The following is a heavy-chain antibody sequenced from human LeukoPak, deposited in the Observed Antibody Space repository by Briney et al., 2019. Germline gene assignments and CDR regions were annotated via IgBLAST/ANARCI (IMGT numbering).Heavy chain of an antibody. CDR1: GYSISSGYY. CDR2: IYHSGST. V-gene: IGHV4-38-2*02. CDR3: ARVSADSSGLYWFDP. D-gene: IGHD3-22*01. Sequence: RPSETLSLTCTVSGYSISSGYYWAWIRQPPGKGLEWIGSIYHSGSTYYNPSLKSRVTISVDTSKNQFSLKLSSVTAADTAVYYCARVSADSSGLYWFDPWGQGTLVTVSS. J-gene: IGHJ5*02.